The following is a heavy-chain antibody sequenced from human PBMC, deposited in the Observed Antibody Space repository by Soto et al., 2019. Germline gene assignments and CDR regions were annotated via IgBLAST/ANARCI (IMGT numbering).Heavy chain of an antibody. V-gene: IGHV1-69*01. CDR2: IIPIFGTA. J-gene: IGHJ6*02. CDR1: GGTFSSYA. CDR3: ARDGTVTTHPPYYYYYYGMDV. Sequence: QVQLVQSGAEVKKPGSSVKVSCKASGGTFSSYAISWVRQAPGQGLEWMGGIIPIFGTANYAQKFQGRVTITADESTRTAYMELSSLRSEDTAVYYCARDGTVTTHPPYYYYYYGMDVWGQGTTVTVSS. D-gene: IGHD4-17*01.